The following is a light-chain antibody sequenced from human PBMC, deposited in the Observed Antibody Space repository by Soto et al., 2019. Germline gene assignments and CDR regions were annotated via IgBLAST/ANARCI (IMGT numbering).Light chain of an antibody. CDR1: SSDVGGYNY. Sequence: QYVLTQPPSASWSPGQSVTISCTGTSSDVGGYNYVSRYQEHPGKAPKLMIYEVSKRPSGVPDRFSGSKSGYTASLTVSGLQAEDEANYYWGSYAGGKILFGGGTKLYVL. J-gene: IGLJ2*01. CDR3: GSYAGGKIL. CDR2: EVS. V-gene: IGLV2-8*01.